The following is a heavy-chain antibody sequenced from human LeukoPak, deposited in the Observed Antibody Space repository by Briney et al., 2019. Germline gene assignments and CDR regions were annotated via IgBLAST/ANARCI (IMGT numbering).Heavy chain of an antibody. CDR2: INPNSGGT. D-gene: IGHD3-3*01. CDR3: ARGQYYDFWSGYYYSPHFDY. Sequence: GASVKVSCKASGYTFTGYYMHWVRQAPGQGLEWMGWINPNSGGTNYAQKFQGRVTMTRDTSISTAYMELNRLRSDDTAVYYCARGQYYDFWSGYYYSPHFDYWGQGTLVTVSS. J-gene: IGHJ4*02. CDR1: GYTFTGYY. V-gene: IGHV1-2*02.